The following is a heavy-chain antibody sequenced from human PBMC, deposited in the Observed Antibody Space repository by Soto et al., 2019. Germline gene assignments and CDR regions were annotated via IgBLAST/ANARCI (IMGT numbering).Heavy chain of an antibody. CDR3: SRRTVTAYYYYYGMDV. J-gene: IGHJ6*02. D-gene: IGHD4-17*01. V-gene: IGHV4-39*01. CDR1: GGSISSSSYY. Sequence: SETLSLTCTVSGGSISSSSYYWGWIRQPPGKGLEWIGSIDYSGSTYYNPSLKSRVPVSVDTSKTQFSLKLSSVTAADTAVYYCSRRTVTAYYYYYGMDVWGQGTTVTVSS. CDR2: IDYSGST.